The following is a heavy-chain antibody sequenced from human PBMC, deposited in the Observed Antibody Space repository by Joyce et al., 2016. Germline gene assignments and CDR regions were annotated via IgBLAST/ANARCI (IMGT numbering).Heavy chain of an antibody. Sequence: QVPLVQSGAEVKKPGSSVQVPCKASGGTLSKYTISWVRQATGQGLEWMGRIIPSLGIANFAQKFQGRVTLSADRSTDTAYMELSSLRFEDTAIYYCARDDFYDSTDYREYFQHWGQGTLVTVSS. D-gene: IGHD3-22*01. CDR2: IIPSLGIA. CDR1: GGTLSKYT. V-gene: IGHV1-69*08. CDR3: ARDDFYDSTDYREYFQH. J-gene: IGHJ1*01.